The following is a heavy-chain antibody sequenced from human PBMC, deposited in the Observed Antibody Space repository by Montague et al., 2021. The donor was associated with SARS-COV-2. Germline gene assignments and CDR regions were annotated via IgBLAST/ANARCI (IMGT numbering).Heavy chain of an antibody. CDR3: ARHYYESSGYYSPWYFYL. CDR1: GGSISSSSYY. V-gene: IGHV4-39*01. J-gene: IGHJ2*01. Sequence: SETLSLTCTVSGGSISSSSYYWGWIRQPPGKGLEWIGSIYYSGSTXYNPSLKSRVTISVDTSENQFSLKLSSVTAADTAVYYCARHYYESSGYYSPWYFYLWGRGTLVTASS. D-gene: IGHD3-22*01. CDR2: IYYSGST.